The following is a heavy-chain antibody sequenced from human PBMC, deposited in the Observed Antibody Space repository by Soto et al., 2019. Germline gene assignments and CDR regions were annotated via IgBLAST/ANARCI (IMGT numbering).Heavy chain of an antibody. V-gene: IGHV3-30-3*01. Sequence: GGSLRLSCAASGFTFSSYAMHWVRQAPGKGLEWVAVISYDGSNKYYADSVKGRFTISRDNSKNTLYLQMNSLRAEDTAVYYCARDLYYYDSSGNAFDIWGQGTMVTVSS. CDR2: ISYDGSNK. CDR1: GFTFSSYA. CDR3: ARDLYYYDSSGNAFDI. J-gene: IGHJ3*02. D-gene: IGHD3-22*01.